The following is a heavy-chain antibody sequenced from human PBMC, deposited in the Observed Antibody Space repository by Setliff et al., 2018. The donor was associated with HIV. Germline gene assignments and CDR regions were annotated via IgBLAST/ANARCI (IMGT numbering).Heavy chain of an antibody. V-gene: IGHV5-51*01. Sequence: GESLKISCKASGYSFNRYFIGWVRQMPGKGLEWMAIIYPGDSDTRYSPSFRGQVTISADKSISTVYLQWNSLKASDTAMYYCAKHLSPGSGWYSKARGMDVWGQGTTVTVSS. CDR3: AKHLSPGSGWYSKARGMDV. J-gene: IGHJ6*02. CDR1: GYSFNRYF. CDR2: IYPGDSDT. D-gene: IGHD6-19*01.